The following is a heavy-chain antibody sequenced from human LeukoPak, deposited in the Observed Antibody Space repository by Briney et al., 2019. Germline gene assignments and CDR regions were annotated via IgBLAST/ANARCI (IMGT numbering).Heavy chain of an antibody. CDR3: ARDRGGSYDPYFDY. D-gene: IGHD1-26*01. J-gene: IGHJ4*02. CDR2: INSDGSST. V-gene: IGHV3-74*01. Sequence: PGGSLRLSCAASGFTLRSYWMHWVRQAPGKGLVWVSRINSDGSSTSYADSVKGRFTISRDNAKNTLYLQMNSLRAEDTAVYYCARDRGGSYDPYFDYWGQGTLVTVSS. CDR1: GFTLRSYW.